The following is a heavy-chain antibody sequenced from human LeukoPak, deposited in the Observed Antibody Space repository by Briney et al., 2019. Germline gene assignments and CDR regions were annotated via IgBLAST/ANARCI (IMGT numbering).Heavy chain of an antibody. J-gene: IGHJ4*02. CDR1: GLTFSNAW. V-gene: IGHV3-23*01. Sequence: GGSLRLSCAASGLTFSNAWMSWVRQAPGKGLEWVSGISWNSGSIGYADSVKGRFTISRDNSANTLYLQMNSLRAEDTAVYYCANTPKHMVTTGYWGQGTLVTVSS. CDR3: ANTPKHMVTTGY. D-gene: IGHD4-17*01. CDR2: ISWNSGSI.